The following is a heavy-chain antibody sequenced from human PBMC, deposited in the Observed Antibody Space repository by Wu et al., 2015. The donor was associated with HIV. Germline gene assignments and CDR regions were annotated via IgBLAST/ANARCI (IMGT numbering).Heavy chain of an antibody. D-gene: IGHD3-22*01. CDR1: GYTFTTYG. J-gene: IGHJ4*02. V-gene: IGHV1-18*01. CDR3: AKTPYPYYDISAYLDY. CDR2: ISAYNGNT. Sequence: QVQLVQFGADVEKPGASVKVSCKTFGYTFTTYGISWVRQAPGQGLEWMGWISAYNGNTNYAQNLQGRVTMTTDTSTSTTYMELRSLRSDDTAVYYCAKTPYPYYDISAYLDYWARERWSPSPQ.